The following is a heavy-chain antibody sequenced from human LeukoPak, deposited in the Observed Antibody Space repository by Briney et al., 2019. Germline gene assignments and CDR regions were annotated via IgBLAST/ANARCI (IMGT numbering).Heavy chain of an antibody. CDR2: ISDSGST. V-gene: IGHV4-59*12. D-gene: IGHD2/OR15-2a*01. CDR1: GDSISNFY. CDR3: AREYISRAGGFDP. Sequence: SETLSLTCTVSGDSISNFYWTWIRQPPGKGLEWIGYISDSGSTNYNPSLKSRVTMSVDTSKNQFSLKLSSVTAADTAVYYCAREYISRAGGFDPWGQGTLVTVSS. J-gene: IGHJ5*02.